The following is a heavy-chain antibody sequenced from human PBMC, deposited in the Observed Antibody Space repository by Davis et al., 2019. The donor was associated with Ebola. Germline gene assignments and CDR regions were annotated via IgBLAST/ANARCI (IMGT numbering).Heavy chain of an antibody. CDR1: GGFISSLY. J-gene: IGHJ4*02. D-gene: IGHD5-12*01. CDR3: ARGGGGYDVLDY. V-gene: IGHV4-4*07. CDR2: IYTSGST. Sequence: PSETLSLTCTVSGGFISSLYWSWIRQSAGKGLEWIGRIYTSGSTNYNPSLKRRVIMSVDTSKNQLSLKLSSVTAADTAVYYCARGGGGYDVLDYWGQGTLVTVSS.